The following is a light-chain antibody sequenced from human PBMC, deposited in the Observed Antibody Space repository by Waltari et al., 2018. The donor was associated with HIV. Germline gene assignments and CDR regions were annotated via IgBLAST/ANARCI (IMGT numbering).Light chain of an antibody. CDR2: ENN. CDR3: ATWDSSLSAGV. V-gene: IGLV1-51*02. J-gene: IGLJ2*01. CDR1: SSNIGNNL. Sequence: QSVLTQPPSVSAALGQKVTISCSVSSSNIGNNLVYWYQPLPGTAPKLLIFENNKRPSGTPDRFSGSKSGTSATLGITGLQTGDEAEYYCATWDSSLSAGVFGGGTKLTVL.